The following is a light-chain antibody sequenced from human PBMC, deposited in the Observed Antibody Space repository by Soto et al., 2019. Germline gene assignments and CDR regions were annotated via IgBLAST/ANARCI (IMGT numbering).Light chain of an antibody. CDR2: SNN. J-gene: IGLJ2*01. Sequence: QSVLTQPPSVSGTPGQRVTISCSGSSSNIGTNTVNWYQQLQGTAPKLLIYSNNERPSGVPDRFSCSKSGTSASLAISGLQSEDDADYYCASWDDSLNGGIFGGGTKLTVL. CDR1: SSNIGTNT. V-gene: IGLV1-44*01. CDR3: ASWDDSLNGGI.